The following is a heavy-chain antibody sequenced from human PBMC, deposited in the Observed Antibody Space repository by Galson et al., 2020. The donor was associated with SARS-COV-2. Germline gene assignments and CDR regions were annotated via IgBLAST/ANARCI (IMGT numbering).Heavy chain of an antibody. D-gene: IGHD2-15*01. Sequence: GGSLRLSCGASGFTFSNYAMSWVRQAPGKGLEWVSATSNGGEYTYYADSVKGRFTISRDNSKNTLYLEMSSLRAEDTAVYYCTHDTPTLRSAFDIWGQGTMVTVSS. CDR2: TSNGGEYT. CDR3: THDTPTLRSAFDI. V-gene: IGHV3-23*01. CDR1: GFTFSNYA. J-gene: IGHJ3*02.